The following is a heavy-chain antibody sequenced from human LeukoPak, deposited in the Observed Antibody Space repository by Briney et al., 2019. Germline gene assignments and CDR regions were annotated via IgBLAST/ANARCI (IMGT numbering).Heavy chain of an antibody. Sequence: GASVKVSCKAYGGTFSSYAISWVRQAPGQGLEWMGGIIPIFGTANYAQKFQGRVTITADKSTSTAYMELSSLRSEDTAVYYCARDPDINGYNYNWFDPWGQGTLVTVSS. D-gene: IGHD5-24*01. J-gene: IGHJ5*02. CDR3: ARDPDINGYNYNWFDP. CDR2: IIPIFGTA. CDR1: GGTFSSYA. V-gene: IGHV1-69*06.